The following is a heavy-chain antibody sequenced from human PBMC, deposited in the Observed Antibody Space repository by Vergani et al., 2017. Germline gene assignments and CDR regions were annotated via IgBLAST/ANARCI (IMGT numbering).Heavy chain of an antibody. Sequence: QVQVVQSGAEVKKSGASVKVSCKTSVYTFSNYYMHWVRQAPGQGLEWMGIINPRGGHTNYSQKFQGRVTMTRDTSTSKVYMELSSLRSEDTAIYYCARGDYGILTGYRYWGQGTLVTVSA. CDR1: VYTFSNYY. CDR2: INPRGGHT. V-gene: IGHV1-46*03. J-gene: IGHJ4*02. D-gene: IGHD3-9*01. CDR3: ARGDYGILTGYRY.